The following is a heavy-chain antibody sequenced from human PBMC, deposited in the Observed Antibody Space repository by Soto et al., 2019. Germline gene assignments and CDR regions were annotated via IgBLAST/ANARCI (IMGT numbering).Heavy chain of an antibody. Sequence: PSETLSLTCAVSGGSISGSYYYWGWLRQSPGKGPEWIGSVFYTGFTSYNPSLESRVSVSVDTSKNQFSPKLSSVTAADTAMYYCARGSASDYGMDVWGQGTTVTVSS. J-gene: IGHJ6*02. D-gene: IGHD6-25*01. CDR3: ARGSASDYGMDV. CDR1: GGSISGSYYY. CDR2: VFYTGFT. V-gene: IGHV4-39*07.